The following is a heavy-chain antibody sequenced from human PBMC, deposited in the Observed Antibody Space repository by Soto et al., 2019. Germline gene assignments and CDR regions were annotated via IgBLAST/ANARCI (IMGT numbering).Heavy chain of an antibody. CDR2: IWYDGSNK. CDR1: GFTFSSYG. J-gene: IGHJ6*03. V-gene: IGHV3-33*01. CDR3: ARVSYDYIWVFYRESYYYYYMDV. Sequence: GGSLRLSCAASGFTFSSYGMHWVRQAPGKGLEWVAVIWYDGSNKYYADSVKGRFTISRDNSKNTLYLQMNSLRAEDTAVYYCARVSYDYIWVFYRESYYYYYMDVWGTGTTVTVFS. D-gene: IGHD3-16*02.